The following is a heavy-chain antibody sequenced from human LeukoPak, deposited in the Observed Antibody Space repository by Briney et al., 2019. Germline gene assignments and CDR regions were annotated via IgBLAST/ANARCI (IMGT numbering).Heavy chain of an antibody. CDR2: ISSRGGTI. CDR3: AKDRYSSSWYPNPFDP. D-gene: IGHD6-13*01. CDR1: GFTFTDYY. V-gene: IGHV3-11*01. Sequence: GGSLRLSCAASGFTFTDYYMSWIRQAPGKGLEWVSYISSRGGTIYYADSVKGRFTISRDNSKNTLYLQMNSLRAEDTAVYYCAKDRYSSSWYPNPFDPWGQGTLVTVSS. J-gene: IGHJ5*02.